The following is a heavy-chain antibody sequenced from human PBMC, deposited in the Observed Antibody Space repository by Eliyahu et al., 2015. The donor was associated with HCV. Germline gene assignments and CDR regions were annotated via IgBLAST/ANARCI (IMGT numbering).Heavy chain of an antibody. CDR3: AKHSSGWPYDAFDI. CDR2: IYYSGST. CDR1: GGSISSYY. J-gene: IGHJ3*02. V-gene: IGHV4-59*01. D-gene: IGHD6-19*01. Sequence: QVQLQESGPGLVKPSETLSLTCTVSGGSISSYYWSWIRQPPGKGLEWIGYIYYSGSTNYNPSLKSRVTISVDTSKNQFSLKLTSVTAADTAVYYCAKHSSGWPYDAFDIWGQGTMVTVSS.